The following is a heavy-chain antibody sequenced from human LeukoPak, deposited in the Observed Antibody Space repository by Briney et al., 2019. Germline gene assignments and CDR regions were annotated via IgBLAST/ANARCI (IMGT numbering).Heavy chain of an antibody. V-gene: IGHV4-59*08. CDR2: IDYSGNT. CDR3: AREEDCSGGICYLGNAFDI. D-gene: IGHD2-15*01. CDR1: GGSISSYY. Sequence: SETLSLTCTVSGGSISSYYWSWIRQPPGKGLEWIAYIDYSGNTNYNPSLKSRVTISIDTSKNQFSLKLSSVTAADTAVYYCAREEDCSGGICYLGNAFDIWGQGTMVTVSS. J-gene: IGHJ3*02.